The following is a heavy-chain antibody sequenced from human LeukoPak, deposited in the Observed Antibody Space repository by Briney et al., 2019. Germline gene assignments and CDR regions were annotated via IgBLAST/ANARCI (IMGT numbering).Heavy chain of an antibody. J-gene: IGHJ4*02. CDR2: IYIGGST. CDR3: ASEPVGANAGY. CDR1: GFTLSSNY. Sequence: GGSLSLSCAASGFTLSSNYRSWVRQPPGKGLEWVSVIYIGGSTSYAASVKGRFTISRDNSKNTLYLQMNSLRAEDTAVYYCASEPVGANAGYWGQGTLVTV. D-gene: IGHD1-26*01. V-gene: IGHV3-66*01.